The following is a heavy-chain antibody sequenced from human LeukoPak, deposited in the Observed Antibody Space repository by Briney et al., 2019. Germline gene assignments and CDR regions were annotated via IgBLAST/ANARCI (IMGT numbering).Heavy chain of an antibody. CDR1: GYTFTGHY. V-gene: IGHV1-2*02. J-gene: IGHJ4*02. CDR3: GRDAGDGYNPADY. CDR2: INADSGDT. Sequence: GASVTVSCEASGYTFTGHYMHWVRQAPGQGLEWVGWINADSGDTSSAQKFQGRVTMTRDTSISTAYMELSSLRSDDTAVYYCGRDAGDGYNPADYWGQGTLVTVSS. D-gene: IGHD5-24*01.